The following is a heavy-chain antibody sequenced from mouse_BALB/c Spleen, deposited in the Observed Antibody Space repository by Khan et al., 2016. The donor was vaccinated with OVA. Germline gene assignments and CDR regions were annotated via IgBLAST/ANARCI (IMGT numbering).Heavy chain of an antibody. J-gene: IGHJ1*01. V-gene: IGHV1S56*01. D-gene: IGHD1-1*01. CDR1: GYTFISYY. CDR3: ATAGYGSPRYFDD. CDR2: IYPGDGRT. Sequence: QVQLQQPGPELVKPGASVKMSCKASGYTFISYYIHWVKQRPGQGLEWIGWIYPGDGRTKYNEKFRGTTTLTADKSSSTAYMLLSSLTSEDSAVYFCATAGYGSPRYFDDWGEGTTVTVAS.